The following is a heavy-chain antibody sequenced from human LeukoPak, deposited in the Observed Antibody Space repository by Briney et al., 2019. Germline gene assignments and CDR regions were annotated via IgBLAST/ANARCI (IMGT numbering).Heavy chain of an antibody. Sequence: SETLSLTCTVSGGSIGSYYWSWIRQPPGKGLEWIGYIYHSGSTNYNPSLKSRVTISVDTSKNQFSLKLRSVTAADTAVYYCAVGGGGIAVAGTGGWFDPWGQGTLVTVSS. V-gene: IGHV4-59*01. CDR1: GGSIGSYY. D-gene: IGHD6-19*01. CDR3: AVGGGGIAVAGTGGWFDP. J-gene: IGHJ5*02. CDR2: IYHSGST.